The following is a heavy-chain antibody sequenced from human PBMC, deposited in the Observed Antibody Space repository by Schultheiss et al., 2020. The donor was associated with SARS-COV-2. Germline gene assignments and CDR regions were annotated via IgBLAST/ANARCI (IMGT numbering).Heavy chain of an antibody. CDR3: ARHATGSSSGWSYYYGMDV. Sequence: SQTLSLTCAVYGGSFSGYYWSWIRQPPGKGLEWIGYIYYSGTTNYNPSLKSRVTISVDTSKNQFSLKLSSVTAADTAVYYCARHATGSSSGWSYYYGMDVWGQGTTVTVSS. V-gene: IGHV4-59*01. D-gene: IGHD6-19*01. J-gene: IGHJ6*02. CDR1: GGSFSGYY. CDR2: IYYSGTT.